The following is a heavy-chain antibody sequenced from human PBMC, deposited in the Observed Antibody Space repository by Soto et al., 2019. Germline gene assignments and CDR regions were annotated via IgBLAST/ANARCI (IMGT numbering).Heavy chain of an antibody. CDR1: GFTFISYA. CDR3: AKDLGIAAPSIFDY. Sequence: GWSLGLACASSGFTFISYAMSWVRQAPGKGLEWVSAISGSGGSTYYADSVKGRFTISRDNSKNTLYLQMTSLRAEDTAVYYCAKDLGIAAPSIFDYWGQGTLVTVSS. V-gene: IGHV3-23*01. D-gene: IGHD6-6*01. J-gene: IGHJ4*02. CDR2: ISGSGGST.